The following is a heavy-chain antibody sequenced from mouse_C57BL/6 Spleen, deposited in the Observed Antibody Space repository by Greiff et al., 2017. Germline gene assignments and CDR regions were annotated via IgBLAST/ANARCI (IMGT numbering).Heavy chain of an antibody. V-gene: IGHV1-54*01. CDR2: INPGSGGT. J-gene: IGHJ3*01. D-gene: IGHD4-1*02. CDR1: GYAFPNYL. Sequence: VRLQESGAELVRPGTSGKVSCKASGYAFPNYLIEWVKQRPGQGLAGLGVINPGSGGTNYNEKFKGKATLTADKSSSTAYMQLSSLTSEDSAVYFCARSSTGTGFAYWGQGTLVTVSA. CDR3: ARSSTGTGFAY.